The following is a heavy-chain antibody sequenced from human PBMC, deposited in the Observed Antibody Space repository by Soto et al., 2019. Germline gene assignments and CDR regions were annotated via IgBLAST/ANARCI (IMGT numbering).Heavy chain of an antibody. CDR3: AKGGYYGSALYNWFDP. CDR1: GFTFSSYA. Sequence: GGSLRLSCAASGFTFSSYAMSWVRQAPGKGLEWVSAISGSGGSTYYADSVKGRFTISRDNSKNTLYLQMNSLRAEDTAVYYCAKGGYYGSALYNWFDPWGQGTLVTVSS. D-gene: IGHD3-10*01. J-gene: IGHJ5*02. V-gene: IGHV3-23*01. CDR2: ISGSGGST.